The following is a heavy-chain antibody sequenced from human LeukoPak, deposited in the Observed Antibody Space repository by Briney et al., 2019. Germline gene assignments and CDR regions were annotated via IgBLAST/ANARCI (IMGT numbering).Heavy chain of an antibody. CDR3: ARDLMKLGIDY. J-gene: IGHJ4*02. CDR2: INHSGST. Sequence: SETLSLTCAVYGGSFSGYYWSWIRQPPGKGLEWIGEINHSGSTNYNPSLKSRVTISVDTSKNQFSLKLSSVTAADTAVYYCARDLMKLGIDYWGQGTLVTVSS. V-gene: IGHV4-34*01. D-gene: IGHD2-8*01. CDR1: GGSFSGYY.